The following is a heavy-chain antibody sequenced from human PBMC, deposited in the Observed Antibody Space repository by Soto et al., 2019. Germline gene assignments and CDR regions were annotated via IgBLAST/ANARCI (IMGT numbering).Heavy chain of an antibody. V-gene: IGHV4-38-2*01. CDR1: GYSISSGYY. CDR3: ARVGPSDPHYHDSIAYTFENWYDP. J-gene: IGHJ5*02. D-gene: IGHD3-22*01. CDR2: IYHGGST. Sequence: SETLSLTYAVSGYSISSGYYWGWLRQPPGKGLECIGSIYHGGSTYYNPSLNSRVTLSIDMTNNHVSLILNSVTAADTPVYYFARVGPSDPHYHDSIAYTFENWYDPWGQGTRVTVSS.